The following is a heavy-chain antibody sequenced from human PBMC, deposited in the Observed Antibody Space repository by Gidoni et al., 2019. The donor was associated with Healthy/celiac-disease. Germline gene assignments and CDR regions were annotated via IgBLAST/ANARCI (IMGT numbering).Heavy chain of an antibody. Sequence: EVQLLESGGGLVQPGGSLRLSCAASGFTFSSYAMSWVRQAPGKGLEWVSAISGSGGSTYDADSVKGRFTISRDNSKNTLYLQMNSLRAEDTAVYYCAKAPLPDMITFGGVIVYYFDYWGQGTLVTVSS. D-gene: IGHD3-16*02. CDR2: ISGSGGST. J-gene: IGHJ4*02. CDR1: GFTFSSYA. CDR3: AKAPLPDMITFGGVIVYYFDY. V-gene: IGHV3-23*01.